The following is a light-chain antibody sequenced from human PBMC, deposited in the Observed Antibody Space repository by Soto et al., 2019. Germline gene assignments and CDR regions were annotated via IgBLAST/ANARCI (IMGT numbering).Light chain of an antibody. J-gene: IGKJ1*01. CDR2: GAS. Sequence: DIQMTQSPVSVSASVGDRVTISCRASQGISSWLAWYQQKPGKAPKFLIYGASSLQSGVPSRFSGRGSGTNFTLTISGLQPEDFATYYCQQYNSYSSWTFGQGTKVDIK. CDR3: QQYNSYSSWT. V-gene: IGKV1D-16*01. CDR1: QGISSW.